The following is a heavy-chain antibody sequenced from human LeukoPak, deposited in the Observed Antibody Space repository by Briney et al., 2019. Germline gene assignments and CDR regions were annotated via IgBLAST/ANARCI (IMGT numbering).Heavy chain of an antibody. Sequence: GGSLRLSCAASGFTFSGSAMHWVRQASGKGLEWVGRIRSKANSYATAYAASVKGRFTISRDDSKNTAYLQMNGLKTEDTAVYYCTRHVVGATKVDYWGQGTLVTVSS. CDR1: GFTFSGSA. J-gene: IGHJ4*02. D-gene: IGHD1-26*01. CDR2: IRSKANSYAT. CDR3: TRHVVGATKVDY. V-gene: IGHV3-73*01.